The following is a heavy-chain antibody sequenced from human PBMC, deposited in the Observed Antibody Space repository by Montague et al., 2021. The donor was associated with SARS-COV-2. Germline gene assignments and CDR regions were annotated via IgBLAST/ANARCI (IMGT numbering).Heavy chain of an antibody. D-gene: IGHD5-18*01. J-gene: IGHJ4*02. V-gene: IGHV4-59*01. CDR1: GGPISSYY. CDR2: IYYGGST. Sequence: SETLSLTCTVSGGPISSYYWSWIRQPPGKGLEWIGYIYYGGSTNYNPSLKSRVTLSVDTSKNQFSLKLSSVTAADTAVYYCASSSGYSYGYYFDYWGQGILVTVSS. CDR3: ASSSGYSYGYYFDY.